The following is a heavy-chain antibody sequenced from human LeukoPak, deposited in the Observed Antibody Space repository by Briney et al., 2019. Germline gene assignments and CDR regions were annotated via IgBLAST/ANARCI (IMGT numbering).Heavy chain of an antibody. Sequence: ASVKVSCKASGYTFTNYGISWVRQAPGQGLEWMGWINPNSGGTNYAQKFQGRVTMTRDTSISTAYMELSRLRSDDTAVYYCARGYGGNLGLDYWGQGTLVTVSS. CDR3: ARGYGGNLGLDY. J-gene: IGHJ4*02. D-gene: IGHD4-23*01. CDR2: INPNSGGT. CDR1: GYTFTNYG. V-gene: IGHV1-2*02.